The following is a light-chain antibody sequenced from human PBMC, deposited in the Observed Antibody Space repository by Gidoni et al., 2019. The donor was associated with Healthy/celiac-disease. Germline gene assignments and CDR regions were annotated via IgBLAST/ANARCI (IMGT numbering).Light chain of an antibody. CDR1: QSISSY. V-gene: IGKV1-39*01. CDR2: AAS. J-gene: IGKJ2*01. CDR3: QQSYSTPST. Sequence: IQTPYSPSSLSASVGDRVTITCRASQSISSYLNWYQQKPGKAPKLLIYAASSLQSGVPSRFSGSGSGTDFTLTISSLQPEDFATYYCQQSYSTPSTFGQGTKLEIK.